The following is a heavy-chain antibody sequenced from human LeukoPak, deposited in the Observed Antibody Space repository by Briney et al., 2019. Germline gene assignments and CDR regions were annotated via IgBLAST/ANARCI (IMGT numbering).Heavy chain of an antibody. Sequence: GSSVKVSCKASGGPFSSYAISWVRQAPGQGLEWMGGIIPIFGTANYAQKFQGRVTITTDESTSTAYMELSSLRSEDTAVYYCARPSDLMPRGGYFDYWGQGNLVTVSS. V-gene: IGHV1-69*05. CDR3: ARPSDLMPRGGYFDY. CDR2: IIPIFGTA. D-gene: IGHD3-16*01. CDR1: GGPFSSYA. J-gene: IGHJ4*02.